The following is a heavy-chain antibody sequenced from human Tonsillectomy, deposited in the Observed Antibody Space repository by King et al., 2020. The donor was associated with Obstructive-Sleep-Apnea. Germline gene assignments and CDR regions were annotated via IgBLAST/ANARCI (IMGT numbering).Heavy chain of an antibody. D-gene: IGHD6-19*01. CDR1: GFTFSSYG. Sequence: VQLVESGGGVVQPGRSLRLSCATSGFTFSSYGMHWVRQAPDKGLEWVAVISHDGSNKYYADSVKGRFTISRDNSKNTVYLQMNSLRAEDTAVYSCAKDLQVAVAGSRWAGVYWGQGTLVTVSS. CDR2: ISHDGSNK. J-gene: IGHJ4*02. V-gene: IGHV3-30*18. CDR3: AKDLQVAVAGSRWAGVY.